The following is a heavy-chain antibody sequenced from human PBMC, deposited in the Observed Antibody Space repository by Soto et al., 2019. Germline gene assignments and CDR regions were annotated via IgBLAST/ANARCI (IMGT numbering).Heavy chain of an antibody. CDR1: GYTFTSYD. D-gene: IGHD3-10*01. V-gene: IGHV1-8*01. CDR3: ARDQYGSGSYSQGY. CDR2: MNPNSGNT. J-gene: IGHJ4*02. Sequence: ASVKVSCKASGYTFTSYDINWVRQATGQGLEWMGWMNPNSGNTGYAQKFQGRVTMTRNTSISTAYMGLSSLRSEDTAVYYCARDQYGSGSYSQGYWGQGTLVTVSS.